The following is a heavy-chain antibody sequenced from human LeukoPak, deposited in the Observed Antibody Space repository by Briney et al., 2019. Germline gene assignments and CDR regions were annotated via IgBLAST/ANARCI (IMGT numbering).Heavy chain of an antibody. D-gene: IGHD6-19*01. CDR3: ARDFYTSGSGWFDP. Sequence: GASVKVSCKASGYSFTTYGITWVRQAPGQGLEWMGWISPYNGETNYAEKFQGRATMTTDTSTSTAYMELRSLRSDDTAVYYCARDFYTSGSGWFDPWGQGTLVTVSS. V-gene: IGHV1-18*01. CDR1: GYSFTTYG. CDR2: ISPYNGET. J-gene: IGHJ5*02.